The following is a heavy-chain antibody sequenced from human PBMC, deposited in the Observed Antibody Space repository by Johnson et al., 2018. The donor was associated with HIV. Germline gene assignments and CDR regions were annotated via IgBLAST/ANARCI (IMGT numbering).Heavy chain of an antibody. J-gene: IGHJ3*02. V-gene: IGHV3-30*02. CDR2: IRYDGSNK. CDR1: GFTFSSYG. CDR3: ARDFESAAGI. D-gene: IGHD6-13*01. Sequence: QVQLVESGGGVVRPGGSLRLSCAASGFTFSSYGMHWVRQAPGKGLEWVAFIRYDGSNKYYADSVKGRFTISRDNSKNTLYLQMNSLRAEDTAVYYCARDFESAAGIWGQGTMVTVSS.